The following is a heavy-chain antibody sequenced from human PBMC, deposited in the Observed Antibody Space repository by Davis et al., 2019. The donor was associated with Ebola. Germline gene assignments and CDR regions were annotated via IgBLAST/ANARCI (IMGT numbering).Heavy chain of an antibody. Sequence: GESLKISCAASGFTFSSYWMSWVRQAPGKGLEWVANIKQDGSEKYYVDSVKGRFTISRDNAKNSLYLQMNSLRAEDTAVYYCARDLPFIVDGMDVWGQGTTVTVSS. D-gene: IGHD2-15*01. CDR3: ARDLPFIVDGMDV. CDR2: IKQDGSEK. CDR1: GFTFSSYW. V-gene: IGHV3-7*01. J-gene: IGHJ6*02.